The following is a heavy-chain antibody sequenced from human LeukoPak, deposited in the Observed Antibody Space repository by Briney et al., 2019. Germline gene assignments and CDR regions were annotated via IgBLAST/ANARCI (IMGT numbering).Heavy chain of an antibody. V-gene: IGHV4-34*01. D-gene: IGHD6-13*01. CDR2: INHSGST. Sequence: SETLSLTCAVYGGSFSGYYWSWIRQPPGKGLEWIGEINHSGSTNYNPSLKSRVTISVDTSKNQFSLKLSSVTAADTAVYYCARDRGGQHSSSWYNWFDPWGQGTLVTVSS. CDR1: GGSFSGYY. J-gene: IGHJ5*02. CDR3: ARDRGGQHSSSWYNWFDP.